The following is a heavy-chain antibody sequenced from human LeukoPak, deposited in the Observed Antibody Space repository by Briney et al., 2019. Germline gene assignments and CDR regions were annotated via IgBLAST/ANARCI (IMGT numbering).Heavy chain of an antibody. CDR2: IHYSGST. J-gene: IGHJ6*03. CDR1: GGSISRYY. Sequence: ASETLSLTCAVSGGSISRYYWSWIRQPPGKGLEWIGYIHYSGSTHYNPSLKSRVTISVDTSKNQVSLKLRSVTAADTAVYYCARTTEGYAGGPGYSYYYYMDVWGKGTTVTISS. CDR3: ARTTEGYAGGPGYSYYYYMDV. D-gene: IGHD5-12*01. V-gene: IGHV4-59*01.